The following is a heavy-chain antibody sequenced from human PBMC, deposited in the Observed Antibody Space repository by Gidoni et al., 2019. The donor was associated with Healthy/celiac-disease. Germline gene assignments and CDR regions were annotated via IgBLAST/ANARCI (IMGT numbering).Heavy chain of an antibody. V-gene: IGHV3-33*01. CDR1: GFTFSIYG. Sequence: QVQLVESGGGVVQPGSSLRLSCAASGFTFSIYGMHWVRQAPGKGLEWVAVIWYDGSNKYYADSVKGRFTISRDNSKNTLYLQMNSLRAEDTAVYYCARGGDWDSSSSRGVDDDYWGQGTLVTVSS. D-gene: IGHD6-6*01. J-gene: IGHJ4*02. CDR2: IWYDGSNK. CDR3: ARGGDWDSSSSRGVDDDY.